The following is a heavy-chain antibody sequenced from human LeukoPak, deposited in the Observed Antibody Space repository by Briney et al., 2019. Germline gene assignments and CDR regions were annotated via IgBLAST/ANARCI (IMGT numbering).Heavy chain of an antibody. CDR1: GFTFSSYA. D-gene: IGHD6-13*01. Sequence: GGSLRLSCAASGFTFSSYAMHWVRQAPGEGLEWVAVISYDGSSKYYADSVKGRFTISRDNSKNTLYLQMNSLRAEDTAVYYCAREDSSSWCPDYWGQGTLVTVSS. J-gene: IGHJ4*02. V-gene: IGHV3-30*04. CDR3: AREDSSSWCPDY. CDR2: ISYDGSSK.